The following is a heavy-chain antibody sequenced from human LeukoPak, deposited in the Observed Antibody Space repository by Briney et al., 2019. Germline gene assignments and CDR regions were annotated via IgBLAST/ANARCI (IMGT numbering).Heavy chain of an antibody. Sequence: PSETLSLICTVSGGSISSYYWSWIRQPAAKGLEWIGRIYTSGSTNYNPSLKSRVTMSVDTSKNQFSLKLSSVTAADTAVYYCAREWELRDAFDIWGQGTMVTVSS. D-gene: IGHD1-26*01. CDR2: IYTSGST. CDR1: GGSISSYY. J-gene: IGHJ3*02. V-gene: IGHV4-4*07. CDR3: AREWELRDAFDI.